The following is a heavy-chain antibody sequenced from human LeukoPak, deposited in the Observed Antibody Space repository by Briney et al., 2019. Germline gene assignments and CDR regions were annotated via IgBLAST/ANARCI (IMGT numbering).Heavy chain of an antibody. V-gene: IGHV3-23*01. CDR1: GFTFSSYV. D-gene: IGHD1-1*01. Sequence: GGSLRLSCAASGFTFSSYVMSWVRQAPGKGLEWDTAISGSGGSTYYADSVKGRFTISRDNSKNTLYLQMNSLRAEDTAVYYCARDGSHSALYYFDYWGQGTLVTVSS. CDR2: ISGSGGST. CDR3: ARDGSHSALYYFDY. J-gene: IGHJ4*02.